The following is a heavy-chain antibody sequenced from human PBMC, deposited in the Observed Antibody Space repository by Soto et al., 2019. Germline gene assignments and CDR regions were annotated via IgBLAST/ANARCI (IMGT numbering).Heavy chain of an antibody. J-gene: IGHJ6*02. V-gene: IGHV3-30-3*01. CDR1: GFTFSSYA. CDR3: ARDHGETAAIYYGMDV. CDR2: ISYDGSNK. D-gene: IGHD2-2*01. Sequence: QVQLVESGGGVVQPGRSLRLSCAASGFTFSSYAMHWVRQAPGKGLEWVAVISYDGSNKYYADSVKGRFTISRDNSKNTLYLQMNSLRAEDTAVYYCARDHGETAAIYYGMDVWGQGTTVTVSS.